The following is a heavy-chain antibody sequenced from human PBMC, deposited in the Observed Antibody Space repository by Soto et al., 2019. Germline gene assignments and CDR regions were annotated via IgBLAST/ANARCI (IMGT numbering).Heavy chain of an antibody. Sequence: GGSLRLSCAASGFTFSSYAMSWVRQAPGKGLEWVSAISGSGGSTYYADSVKGRFTISRDNSKNTLYLQMNSLRAEDTAVYYCAKDYYDILTGYDPHAFDIWGQGTMVTVSS. CDR1: GFTFSSYA. D-gene: IGHD3-9*01. J-gene: IGHJ3*02. CDR3: AKDYYDILTGYDPHAFDI. V-gene: IGHV3-23*01. CDR2: ISGSGGST.